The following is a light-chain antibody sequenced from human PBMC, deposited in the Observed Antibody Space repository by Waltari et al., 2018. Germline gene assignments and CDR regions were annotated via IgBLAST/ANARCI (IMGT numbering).Light chain of an antibody. CDR1: QNIGTY. Sequence: LTQSPGTLSLSPGERATLSCRASQNIGTYLFWYQQKPGQPPRLLMYAASRRATGVPDRFSGSGSGTDFSLTISRLEPEDFAVYYCQNHERLPATFGQGTRVEIK. J-gene: IGKJ1*01. V-gene: IGKV3-20*01. CDR2: AAS. CDR3: QNHERLPAT.